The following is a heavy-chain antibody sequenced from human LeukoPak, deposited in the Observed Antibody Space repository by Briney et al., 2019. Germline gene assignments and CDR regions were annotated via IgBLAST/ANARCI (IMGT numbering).Heavy chain of an antibody. J-gene: IGHJ6*03. D-gene: IGHD3-10*01. Sequence: SETLSLTCTVSGGSISSYYWSWIRQPPGKGLEWIGYIYYSGSTNYNPSLKSRVTISVDTSKNQLSLKLSAATAADTAVYYCASVRRGFGESSKYYSYYYMDVWGNGTTVPIS. CDR1: GGSISSYY. CDR3: ASVRRGFGESSKYYSYYYMDV. V-gene: IGHV4-59*08. CDR2: IYYSGST.